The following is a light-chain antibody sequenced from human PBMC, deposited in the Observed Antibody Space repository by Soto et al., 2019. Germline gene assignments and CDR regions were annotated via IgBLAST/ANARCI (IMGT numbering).Light chain of an antibody. CDR2: EVT. Sequence: QSVLTQPPSVSGAPGQRVTISCTGSSSNIGAGYDVHWYQQLPGTAPKLLIFEVTSRPSGVPDRFSGSKSGNTASLTVSGLQAEDEAHYYCSSYAGSNTWVFGGGTKVTVL. J-gene: IGLJ3*02. CDR3: SSYAGSNTWV. CDR1: SSNIGAGYD. V-gene: IGLV1-40*01.